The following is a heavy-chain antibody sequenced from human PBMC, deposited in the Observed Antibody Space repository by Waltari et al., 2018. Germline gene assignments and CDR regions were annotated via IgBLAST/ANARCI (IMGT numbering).Heavy chain of an antibody. D-gene: IGHD3-16*01. CDR3: ARGPRVWDTIILGSSFDS. J-gene: IGHJ4*02. V-gene: IGHV4-38-2*01. CDR1: GSSIGSGYY. Sequence: QVQLQESGPGLVKPSETLSLTCVVSGSSIGSGYYWGWIRQTPRKGLECIDRVWHTGGGYYNPALKSRVTISVDTSKLQVSLRLNSVTAADTAIYYCARGPRVWDTIILGSSFDSWGQGTLVTVPS. CDR2: VWHTGGG.